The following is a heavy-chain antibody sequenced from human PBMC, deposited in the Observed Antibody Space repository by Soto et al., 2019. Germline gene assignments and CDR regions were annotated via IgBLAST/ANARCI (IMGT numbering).Heavy chain of an antibody. J-gene: IGHJ4*02. CDR2: ISYDGSNK. D-gene: IGHD3-3*01. Sequence: QVQLVESGGGVVQPGRSLRLSCAASGFTFSSYGMHWVRQAPGKGLEWVAVISYDGSNKYYADSVKGRFTISRDNSNNTLYLQMNSLRAEDTAVYYCAKDLLELAYYFDYWGQGTLVTVSS. V-gene: IGHV3-30*18. CDR3: AKDLLELAYYFDY. CDR1: GFTFSSYG.